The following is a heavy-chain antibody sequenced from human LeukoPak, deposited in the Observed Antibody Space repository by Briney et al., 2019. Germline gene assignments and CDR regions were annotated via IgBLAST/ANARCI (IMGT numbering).Heavy chain of an antibody. J-gene: IGHJ5*02. D-gene: IGHD1-1*01. CDR1: GYTSSDYG. CDR2: ISTNNGNT. CDR3: ARDVPGSIGTTARFDP. V-gene: IGHV1-18*01. Sequence: ASVKVSCKSSGYTSSDYGTSWMRQAPGQGLEWMGWISTNNGNTNYAQQFQGRVTMTTDTSTSTAYMELRSLKSDDTAVYYCARDVPGSIGTTARFDPWGQGTLVTVSS.